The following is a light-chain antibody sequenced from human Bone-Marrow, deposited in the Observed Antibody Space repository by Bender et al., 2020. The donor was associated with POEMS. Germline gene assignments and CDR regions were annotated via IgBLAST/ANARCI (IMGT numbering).Light chain of an antibody. Sequence: QSALTQPASVSGSPGQSVTISCAGTSSDIGSDNLVSWYQHHPHKGPKLILYELTKRSSGVSIRFSGSKSANTASLTISGLQADDEDDYYCFSYARGRQVFGGGTKLTVL. V-gene: IGLV2-23*02. CDR3: FSYARGRQV. CDR1: SSDIGSDNL. CDR2: ELT. J-gene: IGLJ3*02.